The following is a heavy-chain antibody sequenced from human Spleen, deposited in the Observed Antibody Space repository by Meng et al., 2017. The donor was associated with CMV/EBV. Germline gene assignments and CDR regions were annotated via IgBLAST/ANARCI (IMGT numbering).Heavy chain of an antibody. V-gene: IGHV1-18*01. CDR1: GYTFTTYG. D-gene: IGHD3-10*01. CDR2: ISGYNRNT. Sequence: ASVKVFCKTSGYTFTTYGISWVRQAPGQGLEWMGWISGYNRNTNYAQKFQGRVTLTTDTSASTAYMELRSLRSDDTAVYYCARDQWELPSPKVDYWGQGTLVTVSS. CDR3: ARDQWELPSPKVDY. J-gene: IGHJ4*02.